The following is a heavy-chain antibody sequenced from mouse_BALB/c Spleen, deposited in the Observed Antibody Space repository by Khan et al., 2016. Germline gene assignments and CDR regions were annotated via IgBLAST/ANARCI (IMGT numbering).Heavy chain of an antibody. CDR2: ISTYSGDA. CDR1: GYTFTDYA. D-gene: IGHD4-1*01. V-gene: IGHV1S137*01. J-gene: IGHJ4*01. CDR3: ARLGRTLYYAMDY. Sequence: QVQLQQSGAELVRPGVSVKLSCKGSGYTFTDYAMHWVKQRPAKSLEWIGVISTYSGDASYNQKFKGQATLTVDKSSSTAEQELARRTAEDSAIYYCARLGRTLYYAMDYWGQGTSVTVSS.